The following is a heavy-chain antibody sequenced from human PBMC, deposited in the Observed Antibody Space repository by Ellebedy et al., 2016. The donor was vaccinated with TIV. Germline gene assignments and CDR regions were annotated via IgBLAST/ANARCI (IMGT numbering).Heavy chain of an antibody. CDR1: GFTFSDYY. J-gene: IGHJ6*02. CDR3: ARDPGYYYYGMDV. Sequence: GGSLRLSCAASGFTFSDYYMSWIRQAPGKGLEWVANIKEDGSEKYYVDSVKGRFTISRDNAKNSLYLQMNSLRAEDTAVYYCARDPGYYYYGMDVWGQGTTVTVSS. V-gene: IGHV3-7*01. CDR2: IKEDGSEK.